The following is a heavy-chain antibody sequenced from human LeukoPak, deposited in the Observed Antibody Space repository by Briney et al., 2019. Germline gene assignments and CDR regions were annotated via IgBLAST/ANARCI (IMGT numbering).Heavy chain of an antibody. CDR2: ISHVGSTT. CDR1: GFTFSNNA. D-gene: IGHD5-12*01. Sequence: PGGSLRVSCAASGFTFSNNAMSWVRQAPGKGREWVAVISHVGSTTYSADSVEGRFTISRENSKNTLYLQMNRLREQDTPLYYCVRERWLRSFDSWGQGTLVTVSS. CDR3: VRERWLRSFDS. V-gene: IGHV3-30*04. J-gene: IGHJ4*02.